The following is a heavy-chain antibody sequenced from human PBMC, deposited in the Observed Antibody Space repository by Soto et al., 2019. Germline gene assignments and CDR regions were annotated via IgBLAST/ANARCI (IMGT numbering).Heavy chain of an antibody. V-gene: IGHV3-23*01. CDR1: GFTFSTFD. J-gene: IGHJ4*02. CDR3: VKGAWLDY. Sequence: EVQLLESGGGLVQPGGSLRLSCAASGFTFSTFDMTWVRQAPGKGLEWVSLIRGVAGSTHYPDSVKGRFTISKENSNNMLYLEMNSLRADDTAVYFCVKGAWLDYWGQGNMVTVSS. CDR2: IRGVAGST.